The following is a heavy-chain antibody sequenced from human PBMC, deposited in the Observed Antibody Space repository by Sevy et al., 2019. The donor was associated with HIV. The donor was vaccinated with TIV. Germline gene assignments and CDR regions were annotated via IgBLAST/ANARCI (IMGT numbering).Heavy chain of an antibody. V-gene: IGHV4-59*01. CDR2: FYYSGST. D-gene: IGHD1-1*01. Sequence: SETLSLTCTVSGGSIRSYYWSWIRQPPGKGLEWIGYFYYSGSTNYNPSLRRRLTMSVDTSKNQFSLKLTSVTAADTAVYYCARGTTYGQPYYFDYWGQGTLVTVSS. J-gene: IGHJ4*02. CDR1: GGSIRSYY. CDR3: ARGTTYGQPYYFDY.